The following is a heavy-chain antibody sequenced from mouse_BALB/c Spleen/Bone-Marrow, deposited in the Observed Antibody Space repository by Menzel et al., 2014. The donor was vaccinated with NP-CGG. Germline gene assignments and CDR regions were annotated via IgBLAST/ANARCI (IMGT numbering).Heavy chain of an antibody. J-gene: IGHJ4*01. CDR3: ARDFITTGAMDY. V-gene: IGHV5-6*01. CDR1: GFTFSSYG. Sequence: EVKLMESGGDLVKPGGSLKLSCAASGFTFSSYGMSWVRQTPDKRLAWVATISSGGSYTYYPDSVKGRFTISRDNAKNTLYLQMSSLKSEDTAMYYCARDFITTGAMDYWGQGTSVTVSS. D-gene: IGHD1-1*01. CDR2: ISSGGSYT.